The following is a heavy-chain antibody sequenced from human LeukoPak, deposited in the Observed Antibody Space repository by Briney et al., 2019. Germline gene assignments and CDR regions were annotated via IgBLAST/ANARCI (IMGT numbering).Heavy chain of an antibody. CDR2: VDHTGTT. V-gene: IGHV4-59*01. J-gene: IGHJ6*03. D-gene: IGHD4-11*01. Sequence: SETLSLTCTVSDDSITMYYWTWIRQPPGKGLEWIGYVDHTGTTNFNPSLNGRVSISRDTSKNFFSLRLRSVTAADTAVYFCARGRVSSSAWYSTYYYFSYMDFWGKGTTVTVSS. CDR1: DDSITMYY. CDR3: ARGRVSSSAWYSTYYYFSYMDF.